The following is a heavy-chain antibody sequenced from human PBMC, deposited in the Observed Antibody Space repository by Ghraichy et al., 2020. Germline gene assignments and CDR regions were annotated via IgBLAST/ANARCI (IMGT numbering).Heavy chain of an antibody. Sequence: SETLSLTCTVSGGSISSSSYYWGWIRQPPGKGLEWIGSIYYSGSTYYNPSLKSRVTISVDTSKNQFSLKLSSVTAADTAVYYCARHASIGGDFRDYWGQGTLVTVSS. D-gene: IGHD4-17*01. J-gene: IGHJ4*02. CDR2: IYYSGST. CDR1: GGSISSSSYY. V-gene: IGHV4-39*01. CDR3: ARHASIGGDFRDY.